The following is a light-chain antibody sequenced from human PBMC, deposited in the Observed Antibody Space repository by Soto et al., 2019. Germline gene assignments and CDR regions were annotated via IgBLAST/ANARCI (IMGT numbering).Light chain of an antibody. V-gene: IGLV2-14*01. CDR2: EVS. CDR3: TSYTSSTTLDV. Sequence: QSALTQPASVCGSPGQSITISCTGTSSDVGGYNYVSWYQQHPGKAPELMIYEVSNRPSGVSNRFSGSKSGHTASLTISGLQSEDEADYFCTSYTSSTTLDVFGTGTKVTVL. J-gene: IGLJ1*01. CDR1: SSDVGGYNY.